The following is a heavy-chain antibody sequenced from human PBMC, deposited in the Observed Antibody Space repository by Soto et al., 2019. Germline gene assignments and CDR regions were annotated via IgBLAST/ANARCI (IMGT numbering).Heavy chain of an antibody. CDR1: GVTFSSYA. CDR3: ARGGYSRYGMDV. CDR2: IIPIFGTA. V-gene: IGHV1-69*13. D-gene: IGHD2-21*01. Sequence: SVKVSCKASGVTFSSYAISWVRQAPGQGLEWMGGIIPIFGTANYAQKFQGRVTITADESTSTAYMELSSLRSEDTAVYYCARGGYSRYGMDVWGQGTTVTVSS. J-gene: IGHJ6*02.